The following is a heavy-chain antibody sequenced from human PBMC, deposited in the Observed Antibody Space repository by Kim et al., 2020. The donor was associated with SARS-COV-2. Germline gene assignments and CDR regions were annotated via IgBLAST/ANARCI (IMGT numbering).Heavy chain of an antibody. CDR2: INADDGRT. V-gene: IGHV1-3*01. CDR3: ARGAHSGSGSGDFFY. D-gene: IGHD3-10*01. J-gene: IGHJ4*02. CDR1: EYSFASYG. Sequence: ASVKVSCKASEYSFASYGIHWMREAPGQSLEWMGWINADDGRTKSSEKWEGRVTFTRDASANTAYMELRSLRSEDTAIYYCARGAHSGSGSGDFFYWGQGTLVTVSS.